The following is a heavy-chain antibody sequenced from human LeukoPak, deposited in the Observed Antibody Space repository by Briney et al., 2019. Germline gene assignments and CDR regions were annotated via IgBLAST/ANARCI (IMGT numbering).Heavy chain of an antibody. Sequence: SETLSLTCAVSGYSISGGYYWGWIRQPPGKGLEWIGSIYYSGSTYYNPPLKSRVTISVDTSKNQFSLKLSSVTAADTAVYYCARHATNYDILTGYRYYFDYWGQGTLVTVSS. V-gene: IGHV4-38-2*01. CDR2: IYYSGST. J-gene: IGHJ4*02. D-gene: IGHD3-9*01. CDR1: GYSISGGYY. CDR3: ARHATNYDILTGYRYYFDY.